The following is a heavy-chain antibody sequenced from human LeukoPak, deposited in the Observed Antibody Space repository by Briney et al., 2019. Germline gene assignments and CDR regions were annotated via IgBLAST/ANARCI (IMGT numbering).Heavy chain of an antibody. J-gene: IGHJ5*02. Sequence: GGSLRLSCAASGFTFSSHAMSWVRQAPGKGLEWVSAISGSGGSTYYADSMKGRFTISRDNSKNTLYLQMNSLRAEDTAVYYCAKDQGSVAAAVSWFDPWGQGTLVTVSS. D-gene: IGHD6-13*01. CDR3: AKDQGSVAAAVSWFDP. CDR2: ISGSGGST. CDR1: GFTFSSHA. V-gene: IGHV3-23*01.